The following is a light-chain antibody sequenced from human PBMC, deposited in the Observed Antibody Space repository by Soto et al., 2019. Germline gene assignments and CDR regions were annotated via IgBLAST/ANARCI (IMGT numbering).Light chain of an antibody. CDR2: KAS. J-gene: IGKJ4*01. CDR1: QSISNL. Sequence: DIQMTQSPSTLSASVGDRVTLTCRASQSISNLLAWYQQKEGQAPKLLIYKASSWASGIPYRFSGSGSGTDFTLTISRLEPEDFATYYCQQYDTYPLTFGRGTKVDIK. V-gene: IGKV1-5*03. CDR3: QQYDTYPLT.